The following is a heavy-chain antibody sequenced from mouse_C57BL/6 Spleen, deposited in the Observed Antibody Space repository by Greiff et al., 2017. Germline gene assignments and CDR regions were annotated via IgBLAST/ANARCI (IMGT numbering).Heavy chain of an antibody. CDR2: INPSTGGT. CDR1: GYSFTGYY. Sequence: VQLQQSGPELVKPGASVKISCKASGYSFTGYYMNWVKQSPEKSLEWIGEINPSTGGTTYNQKFKAKATLTVDKSSSTAYMQLKGLTSEDSAVYYCARGERDGYFDYWGQGTTLTVSS. D-gene: IGHD2-13*01. CDR3: ARGERDGYFDY. V-gene: IGHV1-42*01. J-gene: IGHJ2*01.